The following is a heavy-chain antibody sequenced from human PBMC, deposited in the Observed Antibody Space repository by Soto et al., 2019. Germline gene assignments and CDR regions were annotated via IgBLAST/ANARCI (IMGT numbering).Heavy chain of an antibody. CDR1: GGSFSGYF. V-gene: IGHV4-34*01. Sequence: NPSETLSLTCAVYGGSFSGYFWTWFRQPPGKGLEWIGEINHSGSTHYNPSLKSRVTISVDTSKNQFSLKLSSVTAADTAVYYCASARTIFGVVSDLYWGQGTLVTVSS. CDR3: ASARTIFGVVSDLY. D-gene: IGHD3-3*01. CDR2: INHSGST. J-gene: IGHJ4*02.